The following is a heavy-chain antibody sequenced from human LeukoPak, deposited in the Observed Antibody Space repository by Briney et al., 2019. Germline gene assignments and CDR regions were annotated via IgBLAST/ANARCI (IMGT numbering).Heavy chain of an antibody. D-gene: IGHD4-11*01. CDR2: IRYDGSNK. CDR1: GFTFSSYG. J-gene: IGHJ4*02. V-gene: IGHV3-30*02. CDR3: AKSLFGYSNSYFDY. Sequence: GGSLRLSCAASGFTFSSYGMHWVRQAPGKGLEWVAFIRYDGSNKYYADSVKGRFTISRDNSKNTLYLQMSSLRAEDTAVYYCAKSLFGYSNSYFDYWGQGTLVTVSS.